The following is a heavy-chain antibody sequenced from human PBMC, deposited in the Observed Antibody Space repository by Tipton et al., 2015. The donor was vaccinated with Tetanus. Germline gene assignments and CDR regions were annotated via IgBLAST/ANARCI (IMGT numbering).Heavy chain of an antibody. Sequence: SLRLSCAASGFTFNRYSMHWVRQAPGKGLVWVSRIYGDGSATSYADSVRGRFTISRDNAKNTVYLQMNSLRAEDTAVYYCAKATPPNYDFWSGYAYGMDVWGQGTTVTVSS. V-gene: IGHV3-74*01. D-gene: IGHD3-3*01. CDR3: AKATPPNYDFWSGYAYGMDV. CDR2: IYGDGSAT. CDR1: GFTFNRYS. J-gene: IGHJ6*02.